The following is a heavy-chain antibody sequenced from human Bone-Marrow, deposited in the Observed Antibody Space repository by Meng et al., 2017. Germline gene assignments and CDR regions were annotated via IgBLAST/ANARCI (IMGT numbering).Heavy chain of an antibody. J-gene: IGHJ4*02. CDR2: IYSGDNT. D-gene: IGHD6-13*01. Sequence: GGSLRLSCAVSGFTVKYIYMTWVRQAPGKGLDWVSVIYSGDNTYYADSVKGRFTISRDNFKNTLYLQMNSLRAEDTAIYYYARAELDSSSWLSLDYWGQGTLVTVSS. V-gene: IGHV3-66*02. CDR1: GFTVKYIY. CDR3: ARAELDSSSWLSLDY.